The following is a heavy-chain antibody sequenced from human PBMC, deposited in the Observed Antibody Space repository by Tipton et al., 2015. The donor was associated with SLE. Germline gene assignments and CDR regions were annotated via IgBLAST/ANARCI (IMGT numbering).Heavy chain of an antibody. J-gene: IGHJ5*02. D-gene: IGHD2-15*01. Sequence: TLSLTCAVSGYSISSGYYWGWIRRPPGKGLGWSGSIYHRGSTYYNPSLNSRVTISVDTSKNQFSLKLNSVTAADTAVYYCARDRPECSGGSCYPRWFDPWGQGTLVTVSS. V-gene: IGHV4-38-2*02. CDR3: ARDRPECSGGSCYPRWFDP. CDR2: IYHRGST. CDR1: GYSISSGYY.